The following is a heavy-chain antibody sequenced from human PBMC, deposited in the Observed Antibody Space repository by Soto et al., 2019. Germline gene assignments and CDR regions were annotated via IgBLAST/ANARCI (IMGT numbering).Heavy chain of an antibody. Sequence: GGSLRLSCAASGFTFSSYSMNWVRQAPGKGLEWVSSISSSSSYIYYADSVKGRFTISRDNAKNSLYLQMKSLRAEDTAVYYCARVEIIAPRRELLTVYYNGPLDVWCQGTTVTVSS. CDR3: ARVEIIAPRRELLTVYYNGPLDV. CDR2: ISSSSSYI. J-gene: IGHJ6*02. CDR1: GFTFSSYS. V-gene: IGHV3-21*01. D-gene: IGHD3-9*01.